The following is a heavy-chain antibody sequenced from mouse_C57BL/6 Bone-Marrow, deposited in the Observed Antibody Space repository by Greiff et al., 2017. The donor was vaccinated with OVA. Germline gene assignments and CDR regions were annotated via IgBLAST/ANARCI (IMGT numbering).Heavy chain of an antibody. CDR2: IYPRSGNT. J-gene: IGHJ3*01. V-gene: IGHV1-81*01. CDR3: ARGDYYGSSYRFAY. D-gene: IGHD1-1*01. Sequence: QVHVKQSGAELARPGASVKLSCKASGYTFTSYGISWVKQRTGQGLEWIGEIYPRSGNTYYNEKFKGKATLTADKSSSTAYMELRSLTSEDSAVYFCARGDYYGSSYRFAYWGQGTLVTVSA. CDR1: GYTFTSYG.